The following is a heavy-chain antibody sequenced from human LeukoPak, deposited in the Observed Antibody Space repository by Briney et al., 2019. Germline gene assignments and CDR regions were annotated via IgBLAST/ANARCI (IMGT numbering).Heavy chain of an antibody. J-gene: IGHJ6*02. Sequence: AGGSLRLSCAASGFTFSSYSMNWVRQSPGKGLEWVSSISSSRTYIYYADSVKGRFTISRDNAKNSLYLQMNSLRAEDTAVYYCARGDDSSGYSSYYYYYYAMDVWGQGTTVTFSS. CDR2: ISSSRTYI. CDR3: ARGDDSSGYSSYYYYYYAMDV. CDR1: GFTFSSYS. D-gene: IGHD3-22*01. V-gene: IGHV3-21*01.